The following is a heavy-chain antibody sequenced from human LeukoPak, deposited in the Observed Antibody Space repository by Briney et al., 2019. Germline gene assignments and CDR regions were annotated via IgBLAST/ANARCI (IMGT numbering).Heavy chain of an antibody. Sequence: PSETLSLTCAVSGYSITSGYYWGWIRQPPGKGLEWIGSIYHSGSTYYNPSLKSRVTISVDTSKNQFSLKLSSVTAADTAVYYCAIEIRMDVWDKGTTVTVSS. V-gene: IGHV4-38-2*02. CDR2: IYHSGST. CDR3: AIEIRMDV. CDR1: GYSITSGYY. J-gene: IGHJ6*04.